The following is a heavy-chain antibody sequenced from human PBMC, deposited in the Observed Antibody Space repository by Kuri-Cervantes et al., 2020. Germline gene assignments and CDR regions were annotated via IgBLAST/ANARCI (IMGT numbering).Heavy chain of an antibody. J-gene: IGHJ5*02. CDR1: GFTFTSSA. Sequence: SVKVSCKASGFTFTSSAMQWVRQARGQRLEWIGWIVVGSGNTNYAQKFQERVTITRDMSTSTAYMELSRLRSDDTAVYYCARCRYCSSTSWKGWFDPWGQGTLVTVSS. D-gene: IGHD2-2*01. V-gene: IGHV1-58*02. CDR3: ARCRYCSSTSWKGWFDP. CDR2: IVVGSGNT.